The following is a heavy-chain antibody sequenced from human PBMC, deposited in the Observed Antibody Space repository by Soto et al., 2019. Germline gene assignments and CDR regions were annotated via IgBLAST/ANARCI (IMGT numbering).Heavy chain of an antibody. Sequence: QVQLVQSGAEVKKPGASVRVSCKASGYTFTSYDISWVRQATGQGLEWMGWMNPDSGDTGFAQRFQGRVTLTRNTSIRTAYRELSSLRSEDTAVYYCARVRRDYYDSGDWVPSGYWGQGTLVTVSS. CDR3: ARVRRDYYDSGDWVPSGY. V-gene: IGHV1-8*01. D-gene: IGHD3-22*01. J-gene: IGHJ4*02. CDR1: GYTFTSYD. CDR2: MNPDSGDT.